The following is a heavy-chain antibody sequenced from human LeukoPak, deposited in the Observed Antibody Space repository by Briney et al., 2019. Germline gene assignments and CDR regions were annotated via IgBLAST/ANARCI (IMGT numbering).Heavy chain of an antibody. D-gene: IGHD5-18*01. Sequence: GGSLRLSCVAPGFTFSSYWMTWVRQAPGKGLEWVANIKGDGSKKSYLDSMEGRLTISRDNAKNSLYLQMNSLRADDTAVYYCARTRGYSYGYSDYWGQGTLVTVSS. CDR3: ARTRGYSYGYSDY. J-gene: IGHJ4*02. CDR1: GFTFSSYW. CDR2: IKGDGSKK. V-gene: IGHV3-7*01.